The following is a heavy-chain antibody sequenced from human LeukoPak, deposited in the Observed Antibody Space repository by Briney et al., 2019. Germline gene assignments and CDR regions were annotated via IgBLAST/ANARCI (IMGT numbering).Heavy chain of an antibody. V-gene: IGHV4-39*01. CDR2: IYYSGST. CDR1: GGSISSSSYY. Sequence: SETLSLTCTVSGGSISSSSYYWGWIRQPPGKGLEWIGSIYYSGSTYYNPSLKSRVTISVDTSKNQFSLKLSSVTAADTAVYYCARYSYGFNFDYWGQGTLVTVSS. CDR3: ARYSYGFNFDY. D-gene: IGHD5-18*01. J-gene: IGHJ4*02.